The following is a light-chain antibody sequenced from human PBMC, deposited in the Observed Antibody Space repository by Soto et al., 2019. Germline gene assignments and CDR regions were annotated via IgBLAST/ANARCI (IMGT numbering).Light chain of an antibody. CDR1: QSVNSN. CDR3: QQYNNWWT. J-gene: IGKJ1*01. Sequence: EIVMTQSPATLSVSPGERATLSCRASQSVNSNLAWYQQKPGQAPRLLIYGASTRATGIPARFSGSGSETEFTLTIGSLQSEDFAVYYCQQYNNWWTFGQGTKVEIK. CDR2: GAS. V-gene: IGKV3-15*01.